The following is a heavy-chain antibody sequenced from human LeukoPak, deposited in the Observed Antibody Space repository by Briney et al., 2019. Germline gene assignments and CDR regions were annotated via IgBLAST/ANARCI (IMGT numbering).Heavy chain of an antibody. J-gene: IGHJ4*02. CDR1: GGSFSGYY. Sequence: SETLSLTCAVYGGSFSGYYWSWIRQPPGKGLEWVGEINHSGSTNYNPSLKSRVTISVDTSKNQFSLKLSSVTAADTAVYYCARLINYYGSGSSSDYWGQGTLVTVSS. D-gene: IGHD3-10*01. V-gene: IGHV4-34*01. CDR2: INHSGST. CDR3: ARLINYYGSGSSSDY.